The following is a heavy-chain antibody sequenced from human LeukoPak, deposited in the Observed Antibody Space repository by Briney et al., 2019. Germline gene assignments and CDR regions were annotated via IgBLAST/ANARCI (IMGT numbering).Heavy chain of an antibody. CDR3: ARDGSGSYYRPHYMDV. V-gene: IGHV4-39*02. CDR2: IYYSGST. D-gene: IGHD3-10*01. CDR1: GGSISSSSYY. Sequence: SETLSLTCTVSGGSISSSSYYWGWIRQPPGKGLEWIGSIYYSGSTYYNPSLKSRVTISVDTSKNQFSLKLSSVTAADTAVYYCARDGSGSYYRPHYMDVWGKGTTVTVSS. J-gene: IGHJ6*03.